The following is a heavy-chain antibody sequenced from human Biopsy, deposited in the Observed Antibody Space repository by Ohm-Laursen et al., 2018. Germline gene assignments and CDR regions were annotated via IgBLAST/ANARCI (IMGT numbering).Heavy chain of an antibody. Sequence: LRLSCAASGFTFSSYAMSWVRQPPGKGLEWIGSIFYRGSTHYKPSLKSRVNISVDTSKNQFSLKRNSVTAADTAVYYCARDYDTSGYYYVSWGQGTLVTVSS. D-gene: IGHD3-22*01. J-gene: IGHJ5*02. CDR1: GFTFSSYA. CDR2: IFYRGST. V-gene: IGHV4-38-2*01. CDR3: ARDYDTSGYYYVS.